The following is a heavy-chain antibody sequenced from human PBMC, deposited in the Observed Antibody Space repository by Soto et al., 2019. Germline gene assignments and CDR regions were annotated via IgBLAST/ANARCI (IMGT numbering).Heavy chain of an antibody. D-gene: IGHD2-2*01. CDR2: INSDGSST. CDR3: ARDPEVVPAASNWFDP. V-gene: IGHV3-74*01. CDR1: GFTFSSYW. J-gene: IGHJ5*02. Sequence: PGGSLRLSCAASGFTFSSYWMHWVGQAPGKGLVWVSRINSDGSSTSYADSVKGRFTISRDNAKNTLYLQMNSLRAEDTAVYYCARDPEVVPAASNWFDPWGQGTLVTVSS.